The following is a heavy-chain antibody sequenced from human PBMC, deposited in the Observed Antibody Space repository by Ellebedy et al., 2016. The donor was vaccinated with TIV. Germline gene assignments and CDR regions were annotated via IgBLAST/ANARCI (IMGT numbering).Heavy chain of an antibody. Sequence: GGSLRLSXAASGFTFKSYDMHWVRQVPGKGLEWVAVISSDGGRKHYADSVKGRFTISRDNSKNTLFLQMNSLKPEDAAVFYCAKGKRYCSSANCPLGYWGQGNLVTASS. CDR1: GFTFKSYD. J-gene: IGHJ4*02. D-gene: IGHD2-2*01. CDR3: AKGKRYCSSANCPLGY. CDR2: ISSDGGRK. V-gene: IGHV3-30*18.